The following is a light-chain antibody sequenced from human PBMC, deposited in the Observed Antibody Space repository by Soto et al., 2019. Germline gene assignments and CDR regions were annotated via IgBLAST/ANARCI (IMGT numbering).Light chain of an antibody. CDR2: DAS. CDR1: QRIASH. CDR3: QQRNNWPPSIT. J-gene: IGKJ5*01. Sequence: EIVLTQSPVTLSLSPGERATLSCRASQRIASHLAWYQQKPGQAPRLLIHDASSRATGIPARFSGSGSGTDFTLTISSLEPEDFAVYYCQQRNNWPPSITFGPGTRLEIK. V-gene: IGKV3-11*01.